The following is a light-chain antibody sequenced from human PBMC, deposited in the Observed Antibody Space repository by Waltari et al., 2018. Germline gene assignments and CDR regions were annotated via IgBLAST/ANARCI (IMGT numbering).Light chain of an antibody. CDR2: DNR. J-gene: IGLJ2*01. CDR3: QSFDNSLSGVV. Sequence: QSVLTQPPSVSGAPGQRVTISCTGSRSNIGAGYDVHWYQQLPGTAPNLLIYDNRSRPAGVPDRFSGSKSGTSASLAITGLQAEDEAAYYCQSFDNSLSGVVFGGGTKLTVL. CDR1: RSNIGAGYD. V-gene: IGLV1-40*01.